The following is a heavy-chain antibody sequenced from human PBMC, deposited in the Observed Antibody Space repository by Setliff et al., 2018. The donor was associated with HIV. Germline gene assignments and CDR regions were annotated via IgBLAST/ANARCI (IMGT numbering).Heavy chain of an antibody. Sequence: ASVKVSCKASGYTFTSYDINWVRQATGQGLEWMGWINAGNGNTKYSQKFQGRVTITRDTSASTAYMELSSLRSEDTAVYYCARSSGYSSSWYYFDYWGQGTLVTVSS. D-gene: IGHD6-13*01. V-gene: IGHV1-3*01. CDR1: GYTFTSYD. CDR3: ARSSGYSSSWYYFDY. J-gene: IGHJ4*02. CDR2: INAGNGNT.